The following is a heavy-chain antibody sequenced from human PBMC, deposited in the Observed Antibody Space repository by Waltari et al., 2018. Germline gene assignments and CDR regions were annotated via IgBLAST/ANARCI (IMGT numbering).Heavy chain of an antibody. CDR3: ARGGIGVQFLEWLPGDFDN. Sequence: QVQLQQWGAGLLKPAETLSLTCAVSGGSFSGYNWTWIRQTPGKGLEWIGHINYNGGTNYSPSLESRVNISIDTSNRQFSLRLNSLTAADTAVYYCARGGIGVQFLEWLPGDFDNWGQGTLVTVSS. V-gene: IGHV4-34*01. J-gene: IGHJ4*02. D-gene: IGHD3-3*01. CDR1: GGSFSGYN. CDR2: INYNGGT.